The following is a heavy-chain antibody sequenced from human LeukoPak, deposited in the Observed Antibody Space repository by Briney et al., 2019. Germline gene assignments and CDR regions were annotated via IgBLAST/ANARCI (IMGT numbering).Heavy chain of an antibody. J-gene: IGHJ4*02. CDR3: TRSGGLNFDY. D-gene: IGHD2-15*01. CDR2: IYTSGLT. CDR1: GGSMISYY. V-gene: IGHV4-4*07. Sequence: SETLSLTCTVSGGSMISYYWSWIRQPAGKGLEWIGRIYTSGLTNYNPSLKSRVTMSVDTSKNQFSLKLSSVTAADTAVYYCTRSGGLNFDYWGQGTLVTVSS.